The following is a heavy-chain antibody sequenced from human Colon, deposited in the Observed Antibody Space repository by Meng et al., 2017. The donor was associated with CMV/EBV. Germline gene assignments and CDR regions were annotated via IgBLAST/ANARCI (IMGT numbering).Heavy chain of an antibody. Sequence: GESLKISCAGSGFNFGYFGIHWVRQAPGKGLEWVAVMSYNGGNEFYADSVRGRFIISRDNSKNQVFLQMTDLRADDTATYFCAKDWTQDGLFTFDFWGQGTVVTVSS. CDR2: MSYNGGNE. CDR3: AKDWTQDGLFTFDF. D-gene: IGHD3/OR15-3a*01. V-gene: IGHV3-30*18. CDR1: GFNFGYFG. J-gene: IGHJ4*02.